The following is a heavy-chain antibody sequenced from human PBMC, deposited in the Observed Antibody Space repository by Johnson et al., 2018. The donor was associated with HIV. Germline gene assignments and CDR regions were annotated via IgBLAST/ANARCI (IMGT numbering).Heavy chain of an antibody. V-gene: IGHV3-13*01. D-gene: IGHD2-8*02. Sequence: VQLVESGGGVVQPGRSLRLSCAASGFTFSSYDMHWVRQATGKGLEWVSAIGTAGDTYYPGSVKGRFTISRENAKNSLYLQMNSLRAEDTAVYYCARGNLGNWWGVDAFDIWGQGTMVTVSS. CDR2: IGTAGDT. CDR1: GFTFSSYD. J-gene: IGHJ3*02. CDR3: ARGNLGNWWGVDAFDI.